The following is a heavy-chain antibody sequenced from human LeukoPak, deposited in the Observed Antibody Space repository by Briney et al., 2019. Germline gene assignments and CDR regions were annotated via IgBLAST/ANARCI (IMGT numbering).Heavy chain of an antibody. J-gene: IGHJ4*02. V-gene: IGHV7-4-1*02. CDR3: ARGSSGWYEDY. D-gene: IGHD6-19*01. CDR1: GYTFTNYA. Sequence: ASVKVSCKASGYTFTNYAMNWVRQAPGQGLEWMGWINTNTGNPTYAQGFTGRFVFSLDTSVSTSYLQISSLKAEDTAVYYCARGSSGWYEDYWGQGTLVTVSS. CDR2: INTNTGNP.